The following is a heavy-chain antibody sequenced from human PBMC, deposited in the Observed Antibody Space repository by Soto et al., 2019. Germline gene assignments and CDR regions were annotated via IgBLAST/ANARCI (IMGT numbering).Heavy chain of an antibody. Sequence: QVQLQESGPGLVKPSETLSLTSTVYCGSVSSCSYYWSWIRQPPGKGLEWIGYISYRGSTNYNPSLKSRVTISVDTSKNQFSLKLSTVTAADTAVAYCARVTNPLEIYCSGRSCYSYDWGHGTMVAVSA. J-gene: IGHJ4*01. CDR3: ARVTNPLEIYCSGRSCYSYD. CDR2: ISYRGST. CDR1: CGSVSSCSYY. D-gene: IGHD2-15*01. V-gene: IGHV4-61*01.